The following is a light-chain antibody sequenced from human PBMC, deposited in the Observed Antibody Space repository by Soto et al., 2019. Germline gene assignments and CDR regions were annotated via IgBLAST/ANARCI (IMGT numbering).Light chain of an antibody. Sequence: QSVLTQPPSVSEAPGQRVTISCTGSSSNIGAGYEAHWYQQVPGTAPKLLICENNNRPSGVPDRFSGSKSGTSASLAITGLQPEDEAEYYCQSYDSSLSGYVFGTGTKLTVL. CDR3: QSYDSSLSGYV. CDR2: ENN. CDR1: SSNIGAGYE. J-gene: IGLJ1*01. V-gene: IGLV1-40*01.